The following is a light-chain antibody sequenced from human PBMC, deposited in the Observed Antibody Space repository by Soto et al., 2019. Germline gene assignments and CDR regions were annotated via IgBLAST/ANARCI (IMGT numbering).Light chain of an antibody. J-gene: IGLJ1*01. CDR2: EVS. Sequence: QSVLTQPASVSGSPGQSISVSCAGTSSDVGGYNSVSWYQQHPGKRPKLIIYEVSNWPSGVSDCFSCFNSGNTGSLTISGLQAEDEADHYCNSSTSNSSYVCATGTKVTVL. V-gene: IGLV2-14*03. CDR1: SSDVGGYNS. CDR3: NSSTSNSSYV.